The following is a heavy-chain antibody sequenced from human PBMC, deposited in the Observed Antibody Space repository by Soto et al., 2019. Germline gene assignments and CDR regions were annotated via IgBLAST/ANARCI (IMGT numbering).Heavy chain of an antibody. CDR2: ISSSGNT. Sequence: PSETLSPTCTVSDGSISNFYWSWIRQPPGKGLEWIGYISSSGNTNYNPSLKSRVSISVDTSKNQFSLNLTSVTAADTGVYYCARAPMVLTRSYFDSWGQGTPVTVSS. V-gene: IGHV4-59*01. D-gene: IGHD3-22*01. CDR1: DGSISNFY. J-gene: IGHJ4*02. CDR3: ARAPMVLTRSYFDS.